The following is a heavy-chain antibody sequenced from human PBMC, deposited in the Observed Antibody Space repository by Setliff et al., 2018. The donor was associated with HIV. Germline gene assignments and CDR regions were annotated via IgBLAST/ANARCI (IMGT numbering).Heavy chain of an antibody. J-gene: IGHJ6*03. D-gene: IGHD1-26*01. Sequence: SETLSLTCTVSSGSISSHYWSWIRQPPGKGLEWIGYISNTGNINYNPSLKSRVTISLDTSKKQFSLRLTSLTAADTAVYYCAREARYSGDGFHYYYYYMDVWGKGATVTVSS. CDR1: SGSISSHY. V-gene: IGHV4-59*11. CDR3: AREARYSGDGFHYYYYYMDV. CDR2: ISNTGNI.